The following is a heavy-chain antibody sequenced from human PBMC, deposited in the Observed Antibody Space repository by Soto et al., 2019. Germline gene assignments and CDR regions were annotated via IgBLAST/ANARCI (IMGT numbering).Heavy chain of an antibody. J-gene: IGHJ3*02. CDR1: GGSISSGDYY. V-gene: IGHV4-30-4*01. D-gene: IGHD4-17*01. CDR2: IYYSGST. Sequence: SETLSLTCTVSGGSISSGDYYWSWIRQPPGKGLEWIGYIYYSGSTYYNPSLKSRVTISVETSKNQFSPKLSSVTAADTAVYYCARGGMTTVVKNAFDIWGQGTMVTVSS. CDR3: ARGGMTTVVKNAFDI.